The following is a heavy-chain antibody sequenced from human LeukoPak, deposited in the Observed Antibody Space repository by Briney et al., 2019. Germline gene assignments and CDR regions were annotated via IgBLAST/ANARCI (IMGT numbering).Heavy chain of an antibody. CDR3: ARDQYDTWSRRGNFDS. V-gene: IGHV3-7*03. Sequence: VGSLRLSCVASGFTFGKYWMSWVRQAPGERLEWVANIKLDGSEKNYVDSVKGRFTTSRDNTKNSLYLQMNSLRAEDTAVFYCARDQYDTWSRRGNFDSWGQGTLVIVSS. CDR2: IKLDGSEK. CDR1: GFTFGKYW. D-gene: IGHD3-3*01. J-gene: IGHJ4*02.